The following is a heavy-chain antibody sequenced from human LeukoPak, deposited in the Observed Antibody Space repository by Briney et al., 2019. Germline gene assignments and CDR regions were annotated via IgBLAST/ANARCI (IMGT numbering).Heavy chain of an antibody. CDR2: ISWNSGSI. D-gene: IGHD4-11*01. J-gene: IGHJ4*02. CDR1: GFTFSSYW. Sequence: GGSLRLSCAASGFTFSSYWMSWVRQAPGKGLEWVSGISWNSGSIGYADSVKGRFTISRDNAKNSLYLQMNSLRAEDMALYYCAKGDYSNSYFDYWGQGTLVTVSS. V-gene: IGHV3-9*03. CDR3: AKGDYSNSYFDY.